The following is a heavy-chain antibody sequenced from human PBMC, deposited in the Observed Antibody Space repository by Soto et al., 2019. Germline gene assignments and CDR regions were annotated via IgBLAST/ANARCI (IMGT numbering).Heavy chain of an antibody. CDR3: ARDYGSGSYRFDP. D-gene: IGHD3-10*01. CDR1: DYTFTGYG. J-gene: IGHJ5*02. CDR2: ISAYNGNT. V-gene: IGHV1-18*01. Sequence: QVQLVQSGPEVKKPGASVKVSFKASDYTFTGYGITWVRQAPGQGLDWRGWISAYNGNTNYAQKFQGRVTMATDTSTSTAYMELRSLTSDDTAVYYCARDYGSGSYRFDPWGQGTLVTVSS.